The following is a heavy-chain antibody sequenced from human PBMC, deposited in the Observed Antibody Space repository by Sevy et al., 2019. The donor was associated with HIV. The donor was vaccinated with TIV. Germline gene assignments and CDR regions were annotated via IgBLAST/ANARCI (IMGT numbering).Heavy chain of an antibody. D-gene: IGHD2-21*01. CDR2: IYYSGST. V-gene: IGHV4-61*01. Sequence: SQTLSLTCTVSGGSVSSGSYFWSWIRQPPGKGLEWIAYIYYSGSTNYKPSLKSRVTISVDTSKNQFSLKLSAVTAADTAVYYCAREHAEMHKYGMDVWGQGTTVTVSS. CDR3: AREHAEMHKYGMDV. J-gene: IGHJ6*02. CDR1: GGSVSSGSYF.